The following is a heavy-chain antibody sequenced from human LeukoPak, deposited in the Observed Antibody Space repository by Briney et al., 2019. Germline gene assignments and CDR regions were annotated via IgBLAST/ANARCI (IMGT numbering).Heavy chain of an antibody. CDR3: ARDWDSGYDRPYYYYYYYMDV. CDR2: IYHSGST. CDR1: GYSISSGYY. V-gene: IGHV4-38-2*02. D-gene: IGHD5-12*01. J-gene: IGHJ6*03. Sequence: PSETLSLTCAVSGYSISSGYYWGWIRQPPGKGLEWIGSIYHSGSTYYNPSLKSRVTISVDTSKNQFSLKLSSVTAADTAVYYCARDWDSGYDRPYYYYYYYMDVWGKGTTVTVSS.